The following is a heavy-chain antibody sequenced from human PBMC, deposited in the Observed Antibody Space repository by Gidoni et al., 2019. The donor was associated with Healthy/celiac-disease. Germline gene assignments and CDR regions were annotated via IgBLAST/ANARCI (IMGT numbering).Heavy chain of an antibody. D-gene: IGHD6-19*01. CDR2: ISYDGSNK. V-gene: IGHV3-30*18. Sequence: QVQLVESGGGVVQPGRSLRLSCAASGFTFSSYGMHWVRQAPGKGLEWVAVISYDGSNKYYADSVKGRFTISRDNSKNTLYLQMNSLRAEDTNVYYCANQGWLDVWGQGTTVTVSS. CDR3: ANQGWLDV. J-gene: IGHJ6*02. CDR1: GFTFSSYG.